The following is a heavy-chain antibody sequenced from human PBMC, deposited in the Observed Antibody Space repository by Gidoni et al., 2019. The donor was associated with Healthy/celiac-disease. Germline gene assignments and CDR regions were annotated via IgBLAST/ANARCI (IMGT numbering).Heavy chain of an antibody. Sequence: EVQLVESGGGLIQPGGSLRLSCAASGFTVSSNYMSWVRQDPGKGLEWVSVIDSGGRPYYADSVKGRFTISRDNSKNTLYLQMNSLRAEDTAVYYCARGATVTYFDYWGQGTLVTVSS. CDR1: GFTVSSNY. V-gene: IGHV3-53*01. J-gene: IGHJ4*02. CDR2: IDSGGRP. D-gene: IGHD4-17*01. CDR3: ARGATVTYFDY.